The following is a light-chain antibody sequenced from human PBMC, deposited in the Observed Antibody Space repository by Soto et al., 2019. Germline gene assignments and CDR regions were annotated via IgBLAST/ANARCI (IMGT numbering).Light chain of an antibody. Sequence: DVVMTQSPLSLPVTLGQPASISCRSSQSLVYSDGNTYLNWFQQRPGQSPRRLVYKVSDRDSGVPDRVSGSGSGTDFTLKISRVEAEDVGVYYCMQCTHWPWTFGQGTKVEIK. V-gene: IGKV2-30*01. CDR1: QSLVYSDGNTY. CDR3: MQCTHWPWT. J-gene: IGKJ1*01. CDR2: KVS.